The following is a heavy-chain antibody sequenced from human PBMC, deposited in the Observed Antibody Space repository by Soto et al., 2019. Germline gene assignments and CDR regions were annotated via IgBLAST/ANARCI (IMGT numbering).Heavy chain of an antibody. V-gene: IGHV5-51*01. CDR3: ARSPRSSPYFDY. Sequence: SLKISCQCSGYTFSNFWIAWVRQLPGKGLEWMGIICPGDYETRYSPSFHGKVTISAGRSIGTAYLQWSSLEASDSAFYFCARSPRSSPYFDYWGQGALVTVSS. J-gene: IGHJ4*02. CDR2: ICPGDYET. CDR1: GYTFSNFW. D-gene: IGHD6-13*01.